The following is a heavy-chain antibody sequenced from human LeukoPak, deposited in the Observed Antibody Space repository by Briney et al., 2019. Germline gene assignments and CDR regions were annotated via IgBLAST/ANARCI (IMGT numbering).Heavy chain of an antibody. Sequence: ASVKVSCKASGYTFTSYYIYWVRQAPGQGLEWMGTINPSVGSTTYAQKFQGRVTMTRDTSTSTVYMELSSLRSEDTAAYYCARGYTYGGYWGQGTLVTVSS. CDR1: GYTFTSYY. CDR3: ARGYTYGGY. D-gene: IGHD5-18*01. CDR2: INPSVGST. J-gene: IGHJ4*02. V-gene: IGHV1-46*01.